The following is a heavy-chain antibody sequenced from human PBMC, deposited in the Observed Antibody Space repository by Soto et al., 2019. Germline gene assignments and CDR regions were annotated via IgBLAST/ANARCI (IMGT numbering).Heavy chain of an antibody. CDR1: GESCSCFD. J-gene: IGHJ6*02. D-gene: IGHD5-18*01. V-gene: IGHV4-34*01. CDR2: INHSGNT. CDR3: ARGERGYSYGEYYGMDV. Sequence: TMRLTRCVVGESCSCFDLSWIRQPTGQRLEWIGEINHSGNTNYNPSVKSRVTISVDTSKNQFSLKLSSVTAADTAVYYCARGERGYSYGEYYGMDVWGQGTTVTLSS.